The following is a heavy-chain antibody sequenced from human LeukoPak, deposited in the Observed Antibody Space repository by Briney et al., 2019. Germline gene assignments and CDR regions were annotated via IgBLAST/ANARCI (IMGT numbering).Heavy chain of an antibody. J-gene: IGHJ5*02. CDR1: GGTFSSYA. CDR2: IIPLFDTS. V-gene: IGHV1-69*13. Sequence: SVKASCKASGGTFSSYAISWVRQAPGQGLEWMGLIIPLFDTSNYAQEFQGRVTITADESTSTVYMELRSLTSDDTAVYYCARVRDESGFDPWGQGTLVTVSS. CDR3: ARVRDESGFDP. D-gene: IGHD3-9*01.